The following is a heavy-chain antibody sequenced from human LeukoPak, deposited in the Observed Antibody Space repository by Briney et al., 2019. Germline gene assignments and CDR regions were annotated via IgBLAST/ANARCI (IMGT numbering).Heavy chain of an antibody. CDR1: GYTLSSYD. Sequence: GASVKVSCKASGYTLSSYDINWVRQATGQGLEWMGWMNPNSGNTGYAQKFQGRVTMTRNTSISTAYMELSSLRSEDTAVYYCARDRWGDDYYYGMDVWGQGTTVTVSS. J-gene: IGHJ6*02. V-gene: IGHV1-8*01. CDR2: MNPNSGNT. D-gene: IGHD2-21*02. CDR3: ARDRWGDDYYYGMDV.